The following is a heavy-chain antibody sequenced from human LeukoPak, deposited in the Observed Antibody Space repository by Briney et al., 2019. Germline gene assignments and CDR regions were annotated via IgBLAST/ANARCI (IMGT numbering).Heavy chain of an antibody. D-gene: IGHD3-10*01. CDR3: AREVVGGKLLWFGELLTINFDY. Sequence: GGSLRLSCAASGFTFSSYWMSWVRQAPGKRLEWVANIKQDGSEKYYVDSVKGRFTISRDNAKNSLYLQMNSLRAEDTAVYYCAREVVGGKLLWFGELLTINFDYWGQGTLVTVSS. J-gene: IGHJ4*02. CDR2: IKQDGSEK. V-gene: IGHV3-7*04. CDR1: GFTFSSYW.